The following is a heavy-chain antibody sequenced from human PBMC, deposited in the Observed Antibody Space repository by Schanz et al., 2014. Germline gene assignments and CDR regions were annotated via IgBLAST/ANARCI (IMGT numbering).Heavy chain of an antibody. Sequence: EVQLVESGGGLVQPGGSLRLSCAASGFTFSSYCINWVRQAPGKGLEWVANLNQDGSEKYYVDSVKGRFTISRDNAKNSLYLQMNGLRAEDTAVFYCARDGAELYYFDDWGQGTLVTVSS. V-gene: IGHV3-7*01. D-gene: IGHD1-1*01. CDR2: LNQDGSEK. CDR3: ARDGAELYYFDD. J-gene: IGHJ4*02. CDR1: GFTFSSYC.